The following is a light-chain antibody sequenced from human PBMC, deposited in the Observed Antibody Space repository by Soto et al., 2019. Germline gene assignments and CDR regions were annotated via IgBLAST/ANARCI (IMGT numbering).Light chain of an antibody. Sequence: EIVLTPSPGTLSLSPGERATLSCRASQSISSSYLAWFQQKPGQAPRLLIYGASSRATGIPDRFSGSGSGTDFTLTISRLEPEDFAVYYCQQYGISPPWTFGQGTKVDIK. CDR1: QSISSSY. CDR2: GAS. J-gene: IGKJ1*01. CDR3: QQYGISPPWT. V-gene: IGKV3-20*01.